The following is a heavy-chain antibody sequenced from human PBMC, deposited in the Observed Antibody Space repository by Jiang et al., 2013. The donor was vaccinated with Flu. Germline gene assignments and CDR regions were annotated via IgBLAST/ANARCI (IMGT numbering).Heavy chain of an antibody. CDR1: GGSISSSSYY. D-gene: IGHD2-2*02. J-gene: IGHJ6*02. CDR3: ASHMYQLLYDYYYYGMDV. V-gene: IGHV4-39*01. CDR2: IYYSGST. Sequence: GSGLVKPSETLSLTCTVSGGSISSSSYYWGWIRQPPGKGLEWIGSIYYSGSTYYNPSLKSRVTISVDTSKNQFSLRLSSVTAADTAVYFCASHMYQLLYDYYYYGMDVWGQGTTVTVSS.